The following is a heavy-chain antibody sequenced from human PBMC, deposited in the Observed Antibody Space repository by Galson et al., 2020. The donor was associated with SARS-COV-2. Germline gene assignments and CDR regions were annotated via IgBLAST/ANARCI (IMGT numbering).Heavy chain of an antibody. CDR2: MNPNSGNT. D-gene: IGHD6-13*01. V-gene: IGHV1-8*01. Sequence: ASVKVSCKASGYTFTSYDINWVRQATGQGLEWMGWMNPNSGNTGYAQKFQGRVTMTRNTSISTAYMELSSLRSEDTAVYYCAIPRSSSWYGGEGEFDYWGQGTLVTVSS. J-gene: IGHJ4*02. CDR3: AIPRSSSWYGGEGEFDY. CDR1: GYTFTSYD.